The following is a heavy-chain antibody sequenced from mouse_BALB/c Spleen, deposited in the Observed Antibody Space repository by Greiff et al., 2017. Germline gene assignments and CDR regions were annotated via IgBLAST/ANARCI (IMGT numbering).Heavy chain of an antibody. CDR3: AREELYGPLRGFAY. CDR2: INPSSGYT. D-gene: IGHD1-1*01. Sequence: VQLQQSAAELARPGASVKMSCKASGYTFTSYTMHWVKQRPGQGLEWIGYINPSSGYTEYNQKFKDKTTLTADKSSSTAYMQLSSLTSEDSAVYYCAREELYGPLRGFAYWGQGTLVTVSA. V-gene: IGHV1-4*02. J-gene: IGHJ3*01. CDR1: GYTFTSYT.